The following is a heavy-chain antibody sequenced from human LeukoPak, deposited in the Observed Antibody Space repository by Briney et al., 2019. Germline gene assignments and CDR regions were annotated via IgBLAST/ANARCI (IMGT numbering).Heavy chain of an antibody. Sequence: TSETLSLTCAVYGGSFSGYYWSWIRQPPGKGLEWIGEINLSGSTNYNPSLKSRVTISVDTSKNQFSLKLSSVTAADTAVCYCARGRGCSSTSCSTYYFDYWGQGTLVTVSS. CDR1: GGSFSGYY. J-gene: IGHJ4*02. V-gene: IGHV4-34*01. CDR3: ARGRGCSSTSCSTYYFDY. D-gene: IGHD2-2*02. CDR2: INLSGST.